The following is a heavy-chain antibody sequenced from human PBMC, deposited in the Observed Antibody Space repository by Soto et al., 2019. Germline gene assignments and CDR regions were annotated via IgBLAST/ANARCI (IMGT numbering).Heavy chain of an antibody. V-gene: IGHV3-33*01. D-gene: IGHD3-22*01. Sequence: GGSLRLSCASSGFTFIRYGMHWVRQAPGKGLEWVALIWNDGIRKVYVDSVKGRFTISRDNSKNTLDLQMNSLRAEDTAVYYCARDDDYEANAFDYWGPGTLVTVSS. CDR1: GFTFIRYG. CDR3: ARDDDYEANAFDY. J-gene: IGHJ4*02. CDR2: IWNDGIRK.